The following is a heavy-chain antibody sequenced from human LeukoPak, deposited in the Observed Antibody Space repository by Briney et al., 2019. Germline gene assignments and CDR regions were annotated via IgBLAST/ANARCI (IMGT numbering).Heavy chain of an antibody. CDR2: IIPIFGTA. D-gene: IGHD6-6*01. V-gene: IGHV1-69*13. CDR1: GGTFSSYA. CDR3: ARGSIAAPNAGYYYMDV. Sequence: GASVKVSCKASGGTFSSYAISWVRQAPGQGLERMGGIIPIFGTANYAQKFQGRVTITADESTSTAYMELSSLRSEDTAVYYCARGSIAAPNAGYYYMDVWGKGTTVTVSS. J-gene: IGHJ6*03.